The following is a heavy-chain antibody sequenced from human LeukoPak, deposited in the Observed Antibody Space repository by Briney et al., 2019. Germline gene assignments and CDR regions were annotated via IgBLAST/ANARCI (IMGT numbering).Heavy chain of an antibody. CDR1: GFTFSTYA. CDR2: ISGSGIST. CDR3: AKDRGSSGYYYYYYMDV. V-gene: IGHV3-23*01. J-gene: IGHJ6*03. Sequence: PGGSLRLSCAASGFTFSTYAMSWVRQAPGKGLEWVSAISGSGISTYYADSVKGRFTISRDNSKNTLYLQMDSLRAEDTAVFYCAKDRGSSGYYYYYYMDVWGKGSTVTVSS. D-gene: IGHD6-19*01.